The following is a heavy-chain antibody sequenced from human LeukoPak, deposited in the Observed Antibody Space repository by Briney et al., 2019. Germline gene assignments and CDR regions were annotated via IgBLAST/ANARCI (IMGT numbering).Heavy chain of an antibody. V-gene: IGHV4-4*02. CDR1: GGSISGTNW. Sequence: SETLSLTCTVSGGSISGTNWWSWVRQPPGQGLEWIGEISLAGQTNYNPSLNGRVTMSLDKSSNQLSLHLTSVTAADTATYFCSRESGPFCPFGYWGQGTLVIVSS. J-gene: IGHJ4*02. CDR3: SRESGPFCPFGY. CDR2: ISLAGQT. D-gene: IGHD1-26*01.